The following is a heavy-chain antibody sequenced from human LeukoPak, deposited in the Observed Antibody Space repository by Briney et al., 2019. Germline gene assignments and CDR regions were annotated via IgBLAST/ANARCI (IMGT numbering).Heavy chain of an antibody. J-gene: IGHJ5*02. V-gene: IGHV1-69*13. Sequence: SVKVSCKASGGTFSSYAISWVRQAPGQGLEWMGGIIPIFGTANYAQEFQGRVTITADESTSIAYMELRSLRSDDTAVYYCARVLPYYDFWSGYSAPNWFDPWGQGTLVTVSS. CDR1: GGTFSSYA. D-gene: IGHD3-3*01. CDR2: IIPIFGTA. CDR3: ARVLPYYDFWSGYSAPNWFDP.